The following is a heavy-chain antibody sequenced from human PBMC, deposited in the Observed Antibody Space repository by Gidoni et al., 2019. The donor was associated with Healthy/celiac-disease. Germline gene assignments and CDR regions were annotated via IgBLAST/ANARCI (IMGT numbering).Heavy chain of an antibody. J-gene: IGHJ4*02. D-gene: IGHD3-22*01. Sequence: QLQLQESGPELVKPSETLSLTCPVPGGSISIGRYYWGWVRQPPGKGLEWIGSSAYSGRAYYNPPLKSRVTMSIDTSKNQFSLNLNSVTAADTAVYYCARRSRDSSGYYYPDYWGQGTLVTVSS. V-gene: IGHV4-39*01. CDR3: ARRSRDSSGYYYPDY. CDR1: GGSISIGRYY. CDR2: SAYSGRA.